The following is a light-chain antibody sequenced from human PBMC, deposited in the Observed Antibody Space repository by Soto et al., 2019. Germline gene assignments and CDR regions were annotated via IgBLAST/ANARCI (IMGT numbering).Light chain of an antibody. CDR3: QQSYSTPPT. CDR2: AAS. J-gene: IGKJ2*01. V-gene: IGKV1-39*01. CDR1: QSISSY. Sequence: DIQMTQSPSSLSASVGDRVTITCRASQSISSYLNWYQQKPGKAPKLLIYAASSLQSGVPSRFSGSGSGTDFTLTISSRQPEDFATYYCQQSYSTPPTFGQGTKLDIK.